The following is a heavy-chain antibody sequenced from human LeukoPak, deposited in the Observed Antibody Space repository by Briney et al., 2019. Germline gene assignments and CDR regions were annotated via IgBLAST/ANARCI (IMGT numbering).Heavy chain of an antibody. J-gene: IGHJ5*02. Sequence: PGGSLRLSCAASGITVSQNDMSWVRQAPGRGLEWVSLIYADGATHYADSVKGRFTISGDNSKNTVYLEMNSLRPEDTAVYFCARDRAGRKAWVEFDPWGQGTLVTVSS. D-gene: IGHD3-10*01. CDR3: ARDRAGRKAWVEFDP. CDR1: GITVSQND. CDR2: IYADGAT. V-gene: IGHV3-66*02.